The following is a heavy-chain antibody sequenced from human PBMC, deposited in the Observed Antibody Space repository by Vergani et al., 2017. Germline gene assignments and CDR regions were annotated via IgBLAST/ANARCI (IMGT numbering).Heavy chain of an antibody. CDR3: ARQFWVSQGVGAFET. V-gene: IGHV4-38-2*02. CDR1: GYSISRGYY. J-gene: IGHJ3*02. D-gene: IGHD3-16*01. Sequence: QVQLQESGPGLVKPSETLSLTCSVSGYSISRGYYWGWIRQPPGKGLEWIATVFHSGSAYYNPSLRRRVTISVETSQNQFSLRLTTLTAADTAVYYCARQFWVSQGVGAFETWGRGTEVSVSS. CDR2: VFHSGSA.